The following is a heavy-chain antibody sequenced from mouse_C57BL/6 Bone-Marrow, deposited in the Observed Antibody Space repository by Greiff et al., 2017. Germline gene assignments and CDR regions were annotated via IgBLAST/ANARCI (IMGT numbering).Heavy chain of an antibody. CDR1: GFNIKDDY. D-gene: IGHD6-1*01. CDR3: TPLLAGGYYAMDY. Sequence: EVQLQQPGAELVRPGASVKLSCTASGFNIKDDYMHWVKQRPEQGLEWIGWIDPENGDTEYASKFQGKATITADTSSNTAYLQLSSLTSEDTAVYYCTPLLAGGYYAMDYWGQGTSVTVPS. J-gene: IGHJ4*01. V-gene: IGHV14-4*01. CDR2: IDPENGDT.